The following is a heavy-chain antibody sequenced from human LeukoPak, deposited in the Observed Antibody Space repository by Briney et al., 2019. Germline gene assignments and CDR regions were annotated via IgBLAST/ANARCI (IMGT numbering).Heavy chain of an antibody. CDR2: IKQDGSEK. Sequence: GGSLRLSCAVSGFTLSSYWMSWVRQAPGKGLEWVANIKQDGSEKYYVDSVKGRFTISRDNAKNSLYLQMNSLRAEDTAVYYCARLAVTTEYFQHGGQGTWDTVST. CDR3: ARLAVTTEYFQH. D-gene: IGHD4-17*01. J-gene: IGHJ1*01. CDR1: GFTLSSYW. V-gene: IGHV3-7*01.